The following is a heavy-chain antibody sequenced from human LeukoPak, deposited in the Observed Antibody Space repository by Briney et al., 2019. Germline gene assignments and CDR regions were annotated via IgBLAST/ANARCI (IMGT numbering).Heavy chain of an antibody. CDR1: GGSIGSSGYY. V-gene: IGHV4-39*01. CDR2: IYYSGST. J-gene: IGHJ4*02. CDR3: ARQTVSYYFDY. Sequence: KPSETLSLTCTVSGGSIGSSGYYWGWIRQPPGKGLEWIGSIYYSGSTYYSLSLRSRVTMSVDTSKNQFSLKLSSVTAADTAVYYCARQTVSYYFDYWGQGTLATVSS.